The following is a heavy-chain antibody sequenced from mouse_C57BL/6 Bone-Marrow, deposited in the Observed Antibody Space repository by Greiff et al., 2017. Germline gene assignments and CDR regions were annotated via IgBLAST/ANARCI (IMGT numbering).Heavy chain of an antibody. CDR1: GFTFSSYG. V-gene: IGHV5-6*01. Sequence: EVQGVESGGDLVKPGGSLKLSCAASGFTFSSYGMSCVRQTPDKRLEWVATISSGGSYTYYPDSVKGRFTISRDNAKNTLYLQMSSLKSEDTAMYYCARRRQLRLFDYWGQGTTLTVSS. J-gene: IGHJ2*01. CDR3: ARRRQLRLFDY. CDR2: ISSGGSYT. D-gene: IGHD3-2*02.